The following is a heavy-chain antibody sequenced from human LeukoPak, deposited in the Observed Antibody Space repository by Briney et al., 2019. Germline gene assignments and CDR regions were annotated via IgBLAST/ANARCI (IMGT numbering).Heavy chain of an antibody. Sequence: SETLSLTCTVSGRSITNYYWSWIRPPPGNVLEWIGYIQYSGSTTYNPSLKGRVTISVETSTNQFSLNLSSVTAADTAVYYCARRYRHAIRPGYCSGGSCYERWYNWFDPWGQGTLVTVSS. CDR3: ARRYRHAIRPGYCSGGSCYERWYNWFDP. CDR1: GRSITNYY. J-gene: IGHJ5*02. D-gene: IGHD2-15*01. CDR2: IQYSGST. V-gene: IGHV4-59*12.